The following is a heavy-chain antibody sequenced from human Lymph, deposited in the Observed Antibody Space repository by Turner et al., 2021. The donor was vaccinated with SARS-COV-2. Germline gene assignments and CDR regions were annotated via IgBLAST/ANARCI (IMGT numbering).Heavy chain of an antibody. CDR3: ARGRYSGGGMDV. V-gene: IGHV1-8*02. Sequence: QVQLVQSGAEVKKPGASVKVSCKAPGYTFTSYDINWVRQATGQGLEWMGWMKPNSGNTGYAQKFQGRGTMTRNTSISTAYMELSSLRSEDTAVYYCARGRYSGGGMDVWGQGTTVTVSS. D-gene: IGHD1-26*01. CDR1: GYTFTSYD. J-gene: IGHJ6*02. CDR2: MKPNSGNT.